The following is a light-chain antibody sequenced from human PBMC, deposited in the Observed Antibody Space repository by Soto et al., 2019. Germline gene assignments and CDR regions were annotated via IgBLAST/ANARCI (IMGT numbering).Light chain of an antibody. CDR1: SSDVGGYNY. CDR2: DVS. Sequence: QSVLTQPRSVSGSPGQSVAISCTGSSSDVGGYNYVSWYQQHPGKAPKVMIYDVSKRPSGVPDRFSGSKSGDTASLTITGLQDEDEADYYCCSYAGGPYVFGTGTKVTVL. V-gene: IGLV2-11*01. CDR3: CSYAGGPYV. J-gene: IGLJ1*01.